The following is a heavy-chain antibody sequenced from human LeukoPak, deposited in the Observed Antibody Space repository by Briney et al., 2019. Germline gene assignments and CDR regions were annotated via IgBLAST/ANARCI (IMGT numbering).Heavy chain of an antibody. CDR1: GGSISSYY. CDR3: ARVKDFWRGYQSNWFDP. D-gene: IGHD3-3*01. J-gene: IGHJ5*02. V-gene: IGHV4-59*01. Sequence: ETLSLTCTVSGGSISSYYWSWIRQPPGKGLEWIGYIYYSGSTNYNPSLKSRVTISVDTSKNQFSLKLSSVTAADTAVYYCARVKDFWRGYQSNWFDPWGQGTLVTVSS. CDR2: IYYSGST.